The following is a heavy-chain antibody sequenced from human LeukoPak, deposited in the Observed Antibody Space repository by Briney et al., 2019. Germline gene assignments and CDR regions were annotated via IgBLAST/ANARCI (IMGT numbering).Heavy chain of an antibody. Sequence: GGSLRLSCAASGFTFSSYGMHWVRQAPGKGLEWVAFIRYDGTNKYYADSVKGRFTISRDNSKNTLYLQMNSLRPQDTAVYYCAKDYGYYGSGSYITDFGGQGTLVSVSS. J-gene: IGHJ4*02. CDR2: IRYDGTNK. V-gene: IGHV3-30*02. CDR1: GFTFSSYG. CDR3: AKDYGYYGSGSYITDF. D-gene: IGHD3-10*01.